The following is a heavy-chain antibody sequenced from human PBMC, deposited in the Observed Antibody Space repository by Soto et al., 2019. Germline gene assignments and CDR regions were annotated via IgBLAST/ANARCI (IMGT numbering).Heavy chain of an antibody. CDR1: GYTFTSYG. CDR2: ISAYNGNT. V-gene: IGHV1-18*04. CDR3: ARQKYYYDTSGYFMPDY. D-gene: IGHD3-22*01. J-gene: IGHJ4*02. Sequence: ASVKVSCKASGYTFTSYGISWLRQSPEQGLEWMGWISAYNGNTNYPQKFQGRVTMTTDISTSTAYMELRSLRSDDTAVYYCARQKYYYDTSGYFMPDYWGQGTQVTVPQ.